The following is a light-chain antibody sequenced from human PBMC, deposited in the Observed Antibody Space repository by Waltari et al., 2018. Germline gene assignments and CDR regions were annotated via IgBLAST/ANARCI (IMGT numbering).Light chain of an antibody. V-gene: IGKV1-6*01. J-gene: IGKJ1*01. CDR3: LQDYTYPMT. CDR1: QDIRND. CDR2: ATS. Sequence: AIQMTQSPSSLSASLGDRVPIPCRASQDIRNDLGWYQQKPGKAPKLLIYATSTLQSGVPSRFSGSGSGTDFSLTINSLQAEDFATYYCLQDYTYPMTFGQGTKVEVK.